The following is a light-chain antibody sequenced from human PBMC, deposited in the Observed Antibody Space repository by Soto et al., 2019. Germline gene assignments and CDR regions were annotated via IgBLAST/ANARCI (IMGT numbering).Light chain of an antibody. CDR3: HQYNNWWT. CDR2: GAS. Sequence: EIVMTQSPATLSVSPGERATLSCRASQTVSTSLAWYQQKPGQAPRLLIYGASTRASGVPARFSGSGSGTEFTLTISSLQSDDSAVYYCHQYNNWWTFGQGTKVEIK. CDR1: QTVSTS. V-gene: IGKV3-15*01. J-gene: IGKJ1*01.